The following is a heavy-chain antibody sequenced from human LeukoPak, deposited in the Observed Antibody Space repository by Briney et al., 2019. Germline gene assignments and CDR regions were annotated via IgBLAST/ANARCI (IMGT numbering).Heavy chain of an antibody. J-gene: IGHJ3*01. D-gene: IGHD1-14*01. CDR3: ARARIKGFRVQGVGPCDL. CDR2: ISPSGSDT. V-gene: IGHV3-21*06. Sequence: PGGSLRLSCEALDFDFSDYIMNWFRQAPGKGPEWVSSISPSGSDTYYRDAVRGRFTISRDRATNSLLLQMSSLRVEDAALYYCARARIKGFRVQGVGPCDLWGPGTMVSVSS. CDR1: DFDFSDYI.